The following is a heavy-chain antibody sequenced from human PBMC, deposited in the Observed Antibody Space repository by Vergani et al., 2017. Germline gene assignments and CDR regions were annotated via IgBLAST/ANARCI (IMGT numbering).Heavy chain of an antibody. Sequence: QVQLVQSGAEVKKPGASVKVSCKASGYTFTSYYMHWVRQAPGQGLEWMGIINPSGCSTSYAQKFQGRVTMTRDTSTSAVYMELSSLRSEDTAVYYCATLSIAAAGGDYWGQGTLVTVSS. D-gene: IGHD6-13*01. J-gene: IGHJ4*02. CDR1: GYTFTSYY. V-gene: IGHV1-46*01. CDR3: ATLSIAAAGGDY. CDR2: INPSGCST.